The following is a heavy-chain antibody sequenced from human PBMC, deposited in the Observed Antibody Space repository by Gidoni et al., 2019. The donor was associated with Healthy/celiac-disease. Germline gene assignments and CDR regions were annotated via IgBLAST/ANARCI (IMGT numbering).Heavy chain of an antibody. CDR3: ARSPPIIAAAGRGHAFDI. CDR2: IWYDGSNK. V-gene: IGHV3-33*01. D-gene: IGHD6-13*01. Sequence: QVQLVESGGGVVQPGRSLRLSGAASGFTVSSYGMHWVRQAPGKGMEWVAVIWYDGSNKYYADSVKGRFTISRDNSKNTLYLQMNSLRAEDTAVYYCARSPPIIAAAGRGHAFDIWGQGTMVTVSS. J-gene: IGHJ3*02. CDR1: GFTVSSYG.